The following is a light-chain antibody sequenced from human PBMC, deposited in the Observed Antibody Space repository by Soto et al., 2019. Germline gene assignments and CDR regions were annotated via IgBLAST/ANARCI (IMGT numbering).Light chain of an antibody. CDR2: HAS. CDR1: QDIGHY. J-gene: IGKJ5*01. CDR3: QQYKDLPP. V-gene: IGKV1-33*01. Sequence: DIQMTQSPSSLSAAVGDRVTITCQARQDIGHYLNWYQQKAGKAPKLLLRHASALEAGVPSGFCGIGFRADFPSTRTSLQPEALATYYCQQYKDLPPLGQRTRLEIK.